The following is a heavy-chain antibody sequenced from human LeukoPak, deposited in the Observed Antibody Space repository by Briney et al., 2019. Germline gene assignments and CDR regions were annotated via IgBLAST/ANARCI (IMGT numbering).Heavy chain of an antibody. Sequence: GGSLRLSCEASGFTFSTFAMIWVRQPPGKGLEWVPSIFPSGGEIHYADSVRGRFTISRDNSKSTLSLQMNSLRAEDTAIYYCATYRQVLLPFESWGQGTLVTVSS. CDR1: GFTFSTFA. V-gene: IGHV3-23*01. CDR3: ATYRQVLLPFES. CDR2: IFPSGGEI. D-gene: IGHD2-8*02. J-gene: IGHJ4*02.